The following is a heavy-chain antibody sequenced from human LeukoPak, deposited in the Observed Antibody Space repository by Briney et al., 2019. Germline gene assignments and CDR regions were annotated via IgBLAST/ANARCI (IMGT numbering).Heavy chain of an antibody. CDR3: AKLVPGYYDSSGYGPFDL. CDR2: ISGSGGST. V-gene: IGHV3-23*01. CDR1: GFTFSSYA. J-gene: IGHJ2*01. D-gene: IGHD3-22*01. Sequence: GGSLRLSCAASGFTFSSYAMSWVRQAPGKGLEWVSAISGSGGSTYYADSVKGRFTISRDNSKNTLYLQMNSLRAEDTAVYYCAKLVPGYYDSSGYGPFDLWGRGTLVTVSS.